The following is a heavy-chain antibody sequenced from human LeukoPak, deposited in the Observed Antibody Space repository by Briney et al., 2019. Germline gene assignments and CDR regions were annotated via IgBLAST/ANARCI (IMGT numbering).Heavy chain of an antibody. CDR2: INPNSGGT. V-gene: IGHV1-2*02. CDR1: GYTFTRYY. CDR3: ARDFRGVPLWYYYMDV. Sequence: SSVKVPCKASGYTFTRYYMHWLQQAPGQEREWVGWINPNSGGTKYAQKFQGRVTRTRDTSISTAYMELSRLRSDDTAVYYCARDFRGVPLWYYYMDVWGKGTTVTVS. J-gene: IGHJ6*03. D-gene: IGHD3-10*01.